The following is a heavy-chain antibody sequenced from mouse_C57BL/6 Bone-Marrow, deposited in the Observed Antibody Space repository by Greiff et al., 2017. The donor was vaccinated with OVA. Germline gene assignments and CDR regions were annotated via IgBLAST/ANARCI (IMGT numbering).Heavy chain of an antibody. CDR2: VYPYNGGT. J-gene: IGHJ3*01. Sequence: EVQLQESGPVLVKPGPSVKISCKASGFTFTDYYMHWVKQSHGKSLEWIGLVYPYNGGTSYNQKFTSKATLTVDTSSSTAYMGLNSLTSEDSAGYYCASRGFYGPWFAFWGQGTLVTVSA. CDR1: GFTFTDYY. D-gene: IGHD1-1*02. CDR3: ASRGFYGPWFAF. V-gene: IGHV1-36*01.